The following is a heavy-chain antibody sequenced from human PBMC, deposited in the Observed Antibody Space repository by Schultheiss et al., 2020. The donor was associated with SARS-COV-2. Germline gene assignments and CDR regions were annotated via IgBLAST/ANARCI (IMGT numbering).Heavy chain of an antibody. V-gene: IGHV2-5*01. J-gene: IGHJ3*02. CDR1: GFSLSNARMG. Sequence: SGPTLVKPTETLTLTCTVSGFSLSNARMGVSWIRQPPGKALEWLALIYWNDDKRYSPSLKSRLTITKDTSKNQVVLTMTNMDPVDTATYYCAHRKYYYDSSGYSTDAFDIWGQGTMVTVSS. CDR3: AHRKYYYDSSGYSTDAFDI. D-gene: IGHD3-22*01. CDR2: IYWNDDK.